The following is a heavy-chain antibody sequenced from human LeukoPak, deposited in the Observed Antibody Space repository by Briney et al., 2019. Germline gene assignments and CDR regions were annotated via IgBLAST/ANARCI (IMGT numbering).Heavy chain of an antibody. CDR2: TYYRSKWYN. CDR1: GDSVSSNSAA. CDR3: ARGTRYSSGWTFDY. J-gene: IGHJ4*02. Sequence: SQTLPLTFDISGDSVSSNSAAWNWIRQSPSRGLEWLGRTYYRSKWYNDYAVSVKSRITINPDTSKNQFSLQVNSVTPEDTAVYYCARGTRYSSGWTFDYWGQGTLATVSS. V-gene: IGHV6-1*01. D-gene: IGHD6-19*01.